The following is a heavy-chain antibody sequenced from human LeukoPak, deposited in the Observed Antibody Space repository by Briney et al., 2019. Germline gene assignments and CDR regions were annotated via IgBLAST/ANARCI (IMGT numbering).Heavy chain of an antibody. Sequence: SETLSLTCTVSGGSISSSSYYWGWIRQPPGKGLEWIGSIYYSGSTNYNPSLKSRVTISVDTSKNQFSLKLSSVTAADTAVYYCARNHGGSYGRRFIRFDPWGQGTLVTVSS. CDR3: ARNHGGSYGRRFIRFDP. CDR2: IYYSGST. CDR1: GGSISSSSYY. V-gene: IGHV4-39*07. D-gene: IGHD2-15*01. J-gene: IGHJ5*02.